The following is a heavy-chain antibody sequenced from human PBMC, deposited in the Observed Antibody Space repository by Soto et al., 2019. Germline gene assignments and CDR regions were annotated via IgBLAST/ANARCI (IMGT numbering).Heavy chain of an antibody. CDR2: INPNSGDT. CDR1: GYTFIDYH. V-gene: IGHV1-2*02. CDR3: ARDPSNFYDSSALLDY. D-gene: IGHD3-22*01. Sequence: QVQPVQSGTEVKKPGASVKVSCKASGYTFIDYHMHWVRQAPGQGLEWMGWINPNSGDTNYAQKFQGRVTLTRDTSIRTAYMELSRLRSDDTAVYYCARDPSNFYDSSALLDYWGQGTLVTVSS. J-gene: IGHJ4*02.